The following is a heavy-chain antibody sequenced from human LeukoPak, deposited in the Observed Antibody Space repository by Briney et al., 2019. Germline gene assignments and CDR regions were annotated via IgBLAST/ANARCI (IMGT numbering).Heavy chain of an antibody. Sequence: SETLSLTCSVSGGSITNYYWSWIRQPPGRGLEWIGYIYYSGSTHYNPYLKRRVSISVDTSRNQFSLNLTSMTAADTAVYYCVRHFAPFRLGPHLDYWGQGSLFTVSS. CDR1: GGSITNYY. J-gene: IGHJ4*02. D-gene: IGHD1-26*01. CDR3: VRHFAPFRLGPHLDY. V-gene: IGHV4-59*08. CDR2: IYYSGST.